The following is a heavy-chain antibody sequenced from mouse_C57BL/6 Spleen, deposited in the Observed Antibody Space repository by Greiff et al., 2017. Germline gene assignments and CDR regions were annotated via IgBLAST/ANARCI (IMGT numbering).Heavy chain of an antibody. Sequence: VQLQQPGAELVMPGASVKLSCKASGYTFTSYWMHWVKQRPGQGLEWIGEIDPSDSYTNYNQKFKGKSTLTVDKSSSTAYMQLSSLTSEDSAVYYCARRDDSFWYFDDWGKGTTVTVSS. CDR3: ARRDDSFWYFDD. V-gene: IGHV1-69*01. J-gene: IGHJ1*03. CDR2: IDPSDSYT. D-gene: IGHD2-13*01. CDR1: GYTFTSYW.